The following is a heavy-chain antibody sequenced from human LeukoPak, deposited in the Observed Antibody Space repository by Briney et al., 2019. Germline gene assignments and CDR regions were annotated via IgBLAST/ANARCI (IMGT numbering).Heavy chain of an antibody. Sequence: GGSLRLSCAASGFTFSSYDMHWVRQATGKGLEWVSDIGTAGDTYYPGSVKGRFTISRENAKNSLYLQMNSLRAGDTAVYYCARGLYDSSGYYLDYWGQGTLVTVSS. J-gene: IGHJ4*02. CDR1: GFTFSSYD. CDR3: ARGLYDSSGYYLDY. CDR2: IGTAGDT. D-gene: IGHD3-22*01. V-gene: IGHV3-13*01.